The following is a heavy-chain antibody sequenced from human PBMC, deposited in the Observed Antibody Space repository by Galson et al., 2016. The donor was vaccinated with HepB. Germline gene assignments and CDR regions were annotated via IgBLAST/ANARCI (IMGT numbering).Heavy chain of an antibody. CDR3: ARDTAFYARASGMDV. CDR1: GLTFSTYS. D-gene: IGHD3-16*01. Sequence: SLRLSCAASGLTFSTYSMNWVRQAPGKGLEWISYISDTSRAIYYADSVKGRFTISRDNGKNSLYLQMNSLRDEDTAIYYCARDTAFYARASGMDVWGQGTTVTVSS. CDR2: ISDTSRAI. V-gene: IGHV3-48*02. J-gene: IGHJ6*02.